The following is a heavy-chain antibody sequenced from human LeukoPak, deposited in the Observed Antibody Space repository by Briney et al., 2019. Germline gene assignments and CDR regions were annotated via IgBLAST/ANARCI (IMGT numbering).Heavy chain of an antibody. V-gene: IGHV3-21*01. CDR3: YVYCSGGSCPKDDRYYYYMDV. CDR1: GFTFSSYS. J-gene: IGHJ6*03. Sequence: PGGSLRLSCAASGFTFSSYSMNWVRQAPGKGLEWVSSISSSSYIYYADSVKGRFTISRDNAKNSLYLQMNSLRAEDTAVYYCYVYCSGGSCPKDDRYYYYMDVWGKGTTVTISS. D-gene: IGHD2-15*01. CDR2: ISSSSYI.